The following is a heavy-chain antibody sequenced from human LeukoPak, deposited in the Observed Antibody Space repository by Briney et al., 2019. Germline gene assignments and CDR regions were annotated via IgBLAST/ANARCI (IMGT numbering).Heavy chain of an antibody. CDR1: GFTFSSYW. V-gene: IGHV3-74*01. CDR2: INSDGSTT. CDR3: SRDTADDAFDI. J-gene: IGHJ3*02. Sequence: GGSLRLSCAAFGFTFSSYWMHWVRQAPGKGLVWVSRINSDGSTTSYADSVRGRFTISRDNAKNTLYLQMNSLRAEDTAVYYCSRDTADDAFDIWGQGTMVTVSS.